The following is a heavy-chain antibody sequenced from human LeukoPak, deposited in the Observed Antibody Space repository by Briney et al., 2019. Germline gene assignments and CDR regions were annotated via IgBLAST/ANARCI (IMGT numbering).Heavy chain of an antibody. CDR2: INHSGST. CDR1: GGSINNYY. J-gene: IGHJ6*03. CDR3: ARLVRHPRTVTTKYYYYYYMDV. Sequence: PSETLSLTCTVSGGSINNYYWNWIRQPPGKGLEWMGEINHSGSTNYNPSLKSRVTISVDTSKNQFSLKLSSVTAADTAVYYCARLVRHPRTVTTKYYYYYYMDVWGKGTTVTVSS. D-gene: IGHD4-17*01. V-gene: IGHV4-34*01.